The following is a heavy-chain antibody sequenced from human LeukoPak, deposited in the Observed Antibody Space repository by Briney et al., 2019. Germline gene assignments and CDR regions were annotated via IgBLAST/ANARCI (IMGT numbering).Heavy chain of an antibody. D-gene: IGHD3-3*01. J-gene: IGHJ3*02. CDR1: SGSISSYY. V-gene: IGHV4-59*01. CDR2: IYYSGST. CDR3: ARSITIFGVVQGAFDI. Sequence: SETLSLTCTVSSGSISSYYWSWIRQPPGKGLEWIGYIYYSGSTNYNPSLKSRVTISVDTSKNQFSLKLSSVTAADTAVYYCARSITIFGVVQGAFDIWGQGTMVTVSS.